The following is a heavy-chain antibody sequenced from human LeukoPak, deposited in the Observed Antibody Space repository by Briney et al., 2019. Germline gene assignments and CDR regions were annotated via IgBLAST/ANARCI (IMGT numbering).Heavy chain of an antibody. J-gene: IGHJ4*02. D-gene: IGHD3-16*01. V-gene: IGHV4-31*03. CDR1: GGSISSGGYY. Sequence: SQTLSLTCTVSGGSISSGGYYWIWIRQHPGKGLEGIGYIYYSGSTYYNPSLKSRVTISVDTSKNQFSLKLSSVTAADTALYYCARGGRLPSYYFDYWGQGTLITVSS. CDR3: ARGGRLPSYYFDY. CDR2: IYYSGST.